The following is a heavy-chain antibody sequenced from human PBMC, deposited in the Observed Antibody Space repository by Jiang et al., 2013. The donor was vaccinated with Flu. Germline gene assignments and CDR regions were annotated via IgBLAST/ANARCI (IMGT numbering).Heavy chain of an antibody. Sequence: SGAEVKKPGASVNVSCKASGYTFTNYFVHWVRQAPGQGLEWMGIISPTGGGTGFAQKFQGRVTMTRDTSTSTVYMHLSSLRSEDTAVYYCARGGWTQLWSFDYWGQGTLVTVSS. CDR1: GYTFTNYF. CDR2: ISPTGGGT. J-gene: IGHJ4*02. CDR3: ARGGWTQLWSFDY. V-gene: IGHV1-46*03. D-gene: IGHD5-18*01.